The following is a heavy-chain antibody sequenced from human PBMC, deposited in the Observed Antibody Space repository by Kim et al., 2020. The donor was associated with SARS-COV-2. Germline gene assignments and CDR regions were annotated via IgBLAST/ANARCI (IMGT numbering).Heavy chain of an antibody. D-gene: IGHD3-22*01. J-gene: IGHJ4*02. Sequence: PALERRVTISVDPSKNQFSLKLSSVTAADTAVYYCARGSYYDSSGPGFDYWGQGTLVTVSS. CDR3: ARGSYYDSSGPGFDY. V-gene: IGHV4-59*09.